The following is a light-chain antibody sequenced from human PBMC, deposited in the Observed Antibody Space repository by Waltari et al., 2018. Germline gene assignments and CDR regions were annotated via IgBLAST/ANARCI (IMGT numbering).Light chain of an antibody. J-gene: IGKJ2*01. CDR2: KAS. CDR3: QQYNSYSRT. Sequence: DIQMTQSPSTLSASVGDSVTIACRASRSISTYLAWYQHKPGKAPNLLIYKASSLQSGVPSRFSGGGSETEFTLTISSLQPDDFATYYCQQYNSYSRTFGQGTKLEIK. CDR1: RSISTY. V-gene: IGKV1-5*03.